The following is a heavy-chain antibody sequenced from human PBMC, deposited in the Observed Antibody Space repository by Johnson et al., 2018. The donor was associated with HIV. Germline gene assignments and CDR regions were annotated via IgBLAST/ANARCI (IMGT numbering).Heavy chain of an antibody. CDR3: AREGGYDFWSGYGPEKRYAFDI. J-gene: IGHJ3*02. CDR1: GFTFSSYA. V-gene: IGHV3-30*04. Sequence: QVQLLESGGGVVQPGRSLRLSCAASGFTFSSYAMHWVRQAPGKGLEWVAVISYDGSNKYYADSVKGRFTISRDNSKNTLYLQMNSLRAEDTAVYYCAREGGYDFWSGYGPEKRYAFDIWGQGTMVTVSS. D-gene: IGHD3-3*01. CDR2: ISYDGSNK.